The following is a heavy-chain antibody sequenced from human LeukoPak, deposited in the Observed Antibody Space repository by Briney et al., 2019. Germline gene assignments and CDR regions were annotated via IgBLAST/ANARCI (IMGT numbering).Heavy chain of an antibody. CDR3: ARGVNYDSSGYHPPFSY. V-gene: IGHV4-59*01. D-gene: IGHD3-22*01. J-gene: IGHJ4*02. Sequence: SETLSLTCTVSGGSISSYYWSWTRQPPGKGLEWIGYIYYSGSTNYNPSLKSRVTISVDTSKNQFSLKLSSVTAADTAVYYCARGVNYDSSGYHPPFSYWGQGTLVTVSS. CDR2: IYYSGST. CDR1: GGSISSYY.